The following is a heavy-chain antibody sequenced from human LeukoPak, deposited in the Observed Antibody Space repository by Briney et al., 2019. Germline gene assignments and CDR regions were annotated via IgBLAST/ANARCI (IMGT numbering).Heavy chain of an antibody. J-gene: IGHJ5*02. D-gene: IGHD2-2*01. CDR2: INYSGST. CDR1: GGSFSGYY. V-gene: IGHV4-34*01. Sequence: SETLSLTCAVYGGSFSGYYWSWIRQPPGKGLEWIGEINYSGSTNYNPSLKSRVTISVDTSKNQFSLKLSSVTAADTAVYYCARGMVVPAAKNWFDPWGQGTLVTVSS. CDR3: ARGMVVPAAKNWFDP.